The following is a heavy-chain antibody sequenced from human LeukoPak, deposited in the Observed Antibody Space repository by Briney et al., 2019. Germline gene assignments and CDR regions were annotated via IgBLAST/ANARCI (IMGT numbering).Heavy chain of an antibody. Sequence: GGSLRLSCAASGFTVSSNYMSWVRQAPGKGLEWVSVIYSGGSTYYADSVKGRFTISRDNSKNTLYLQMNSLRAEDTAVYYRARGDILTGYIDYWGQGTLVTVSS. D-gene: IGHD3-9*01. CDR2: IYSGGST. CDR3: ARGDILTGYIDY. CDR1: GFTVSSNY. J-gene: IGHJ4*02. V-gene: IGHV3-66*01.